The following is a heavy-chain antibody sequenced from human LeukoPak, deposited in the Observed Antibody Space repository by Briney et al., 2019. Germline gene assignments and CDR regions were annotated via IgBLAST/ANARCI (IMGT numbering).Heavy chain of an antibody. D-gene: IGHD3-22*01. CDR1: GGSFSGYY. V-gene: IGHV4-34*01. J-gene: IGHJ4*02. CDR2: INHSGST. Sequence: PSETLSLICAVYGGSFSGYYWSWIRQPPGKGLEWIGEINHSGSTNYNPSLKSRVTMSVDTSKNQFSLKLTSVTAADTAVYYCARANSYDSSGHYYEFGYWGQGTLVTVSS. CDR3: ARANSYDSSGHYYEFGY.